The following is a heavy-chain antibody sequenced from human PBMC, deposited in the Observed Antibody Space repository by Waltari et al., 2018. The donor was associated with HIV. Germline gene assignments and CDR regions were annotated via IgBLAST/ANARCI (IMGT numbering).Heavy chain of an antibody. V-gene: IGHV3-15*01. D-gene: IGHD3-10*01. Sequence: EVHLVESGGDLLQPGGCIRLSFAASGFTLSNACMTWVRQAPGKGLEWVGRIKSKSDGGKTDYNAAVKGRFTISRDDSKTTLFLQMNSLKTEDTAVYYCTTEEGYGSGSYLDYWGQGTPLTVSS. CDR1: GFTLSNAC. J-gene: IGHJ4*02. CDR3: TTEEGYGSGSYLDY. CDR2: IKSKSDGGKT.